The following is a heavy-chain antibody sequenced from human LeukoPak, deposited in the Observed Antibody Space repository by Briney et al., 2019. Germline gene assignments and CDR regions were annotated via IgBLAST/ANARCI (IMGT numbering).Heavy chain of an antibody. CDR3: ARHKPADFWSGYFDF. CDR1: GASISSGSHY. J-gene: IGHJ4*02. V-gene: IGHV4-39*01. D-gene: IGHD3-3*01. CDR2: IYYSGNT. Sequence: SETLSLTCTVSGASISSGSHYWGWIRQPPGKGLEYIGSIYYSGNTYYNPSLKSRATISVDTSKNQFSLKLSSVTAPDTALYYCARHKPADFWSGYFDFWGQGTLVTVSS.